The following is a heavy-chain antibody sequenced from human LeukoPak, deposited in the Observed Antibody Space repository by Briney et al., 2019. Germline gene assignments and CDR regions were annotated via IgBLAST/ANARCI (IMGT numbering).Heavy chain of an antibody. CDR2: ISGSGGST. J-gene: IGHJ3*02. V-gene: IGHV3-23*01. D-gene: IGHD3-10*01. CDR3: ASIQPLVSGSPPDAFDI. CDR1: GFTFSSYA. Sequence: GGSLRLSCTASGFTFSSYAMSWVRQAPGKGLEWVSAISGSGGSTNYADSVKGRFTISRDTSKNTLYLQMNSLRAEDTAVYYCASIQPLVSGSPPDAFDIWGQGTMVTVSS.